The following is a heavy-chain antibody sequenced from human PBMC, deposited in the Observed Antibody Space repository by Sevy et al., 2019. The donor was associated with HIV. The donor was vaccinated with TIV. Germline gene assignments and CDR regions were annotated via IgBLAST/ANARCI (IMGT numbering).Heavy chain of an antibody. V-gene: IGHV1-24*01. CDR2: FDEDGET. D-gene: IGHD2-2*01. CDR1: GYTLSELS. CDR3: ATDIVVGLDY. J-gene: IGHJ4*02. Sequence: ASVKVSCKGSGYTLSELSMHWVRQAPGKGLEWMGGFDEDGETSYAQKFQGRVTMTEDTSTDTGYMELSRLRSEDTAVYYCATDIVVGLDYWGQGTLVTVSS.